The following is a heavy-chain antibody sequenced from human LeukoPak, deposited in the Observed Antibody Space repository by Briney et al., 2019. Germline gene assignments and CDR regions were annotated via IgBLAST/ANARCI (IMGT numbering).Heavy chain of an antibody. CDR3: ARRGGGDCYAVFCFDC. D-gene: IGHD2-21*02. CDR1: GFTFTSYG. V-gene: IGHV1-18*01. CDR2: ISPYTGDT. J-gene: IGHJ4*02. Sequence: ASVTVSCKASGFTFTSYGISWVRQAPGQGLEWLGWISPYTGDTKYVQKLQGRVTMTTDTSTSTAYMELRSLRSDDTAVYYCARRGGGDCYAVFCFDCRGQGTLVTVAS.